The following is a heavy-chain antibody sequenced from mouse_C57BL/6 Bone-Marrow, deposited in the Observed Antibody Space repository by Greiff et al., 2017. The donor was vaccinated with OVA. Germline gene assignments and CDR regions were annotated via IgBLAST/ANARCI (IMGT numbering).Heavy chain of an antibody. V-gene: IGHV14-3*01. J-gene: IGHJ1*03. Sequence: EVQRVESVAELVRPGASVKLSCTASGFNIKNTYMHWVKQRPEQGLEWIGRIDPANGNTKYAPKFQGKATITADTSSNTAYLQLSSLTSEDTAIYYCARDEGDSWYFDVWGTGTTVTVSS. CDR2: IDPANGNT. CDR3: ARDEGDSWYFDV. CDR1: GFNIKNTY. D-gene: IGHD2-13*01.